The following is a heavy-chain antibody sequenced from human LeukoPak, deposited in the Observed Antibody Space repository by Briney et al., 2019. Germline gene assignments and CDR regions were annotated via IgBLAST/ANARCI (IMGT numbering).Heavy chain of an antibody. D-gene: IGHD6-19*01. CDR2: ISGSTSYI. J-gene: IGHJ4*02. CDR1: GFTFSHYN. CDR3: ARDRSSDWHFDF. Sequence: GGSLRLSCAASGFTFSHYNMNWVRQAPGKGLEWVSSISGSTSYIYYADSAKGRFTISRDNAKNSLFLQMNSLRAEDTVVYYCARDRSSDWHFDFWGPGTPVTVSS. V-gene: IGHV3-21*01.